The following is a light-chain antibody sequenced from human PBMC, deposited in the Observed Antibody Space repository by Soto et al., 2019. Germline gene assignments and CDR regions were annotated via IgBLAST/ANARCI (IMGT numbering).Light chain of an antibody. J-gene: IGLJ1*01. Sequence: QSALTQPASVSGSPGQSITISCTGTSSDVGGYNYVSWYQQHPGKAPKLMIYEDSNRPSGVSNRFSGSKSGNTASLTISGLQAEDEADYYCSSYTSSSHYVFGTGTKLTVL. CDR1: SSDVGGYNY. CDR3: SSYTSSSHYV. CDR2: EDS. V-gene: IGLV2-14*01.